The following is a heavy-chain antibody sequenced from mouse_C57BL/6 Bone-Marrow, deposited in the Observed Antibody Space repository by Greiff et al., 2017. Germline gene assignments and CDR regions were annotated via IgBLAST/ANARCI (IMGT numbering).Heavy chain of an antibody. D-gene: IGHD1-1*01. Sequence: EVQLQQSGAELVKPGASVKLSCTASGFNIKDYYMHWVKQRTEQGLEWIGRIDPEDGDTKYAPKFQGKATITADTSSNTAYLQLSSLTSEDTAVYYCARRYYGSSYGWFAYWGQGTLVTVSA. CDR3: ARRYYGSSYGWFAY. J-gene: IGHJ3*01. V-gene: IGHV14-2*01. CDR1: GFNIKDYY. CDR2: IDPEDGDT.